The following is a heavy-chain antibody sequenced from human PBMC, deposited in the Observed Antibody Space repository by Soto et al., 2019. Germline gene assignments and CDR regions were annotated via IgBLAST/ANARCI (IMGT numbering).Heavy chain of an antibody. J-gene: IGHJ4*02. CDR3: ARQAAKADGNFDY. D-gene: IGHD6-13*01. V-gene: IGHV5-51*01. CDR2: IYPGDSDT. Sequence: GESLKISCKGSGYSFTSYWIGWVRQMPGKGLEWMGIIYPGDSDTRYSPSFQGQVNISADKSITTAYLQWSSLKASDTAMYYCARQAAKADGNFDYSGKGTLVNVPS. CDR1: GYSFTSYW.